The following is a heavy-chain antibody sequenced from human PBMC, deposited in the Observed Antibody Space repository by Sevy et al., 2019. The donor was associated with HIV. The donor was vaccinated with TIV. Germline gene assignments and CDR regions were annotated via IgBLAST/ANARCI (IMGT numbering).Heavy chain of an antibody. J-gene: IGHJ6*02. D-gene: IGHD2-2*01. Sequence: SETLSLTCAVYDGSFSGYYWSWIRQPPGKGLEWIGEINHSGSTNYNPSLKSRVTISVDTSKNQFSLKLSSVTAADTAVYYCAKLEGYCSSTSCYNYYYYGMDVWGQGTTVTVSS. V-gene: IGHV4-34*01. CDR2: INHSGST. CDR3: AKLEGYCSSTSCYNYYYYGMDV. CDR1: DGSFSGYY.